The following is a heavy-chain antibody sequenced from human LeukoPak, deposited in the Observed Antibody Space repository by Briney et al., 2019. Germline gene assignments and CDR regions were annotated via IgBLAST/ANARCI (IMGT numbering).Heavy chain of an antibody. V-gene: IGHV1-46*03. D-gene: IGHD4-11*01. J-gene: IGHJ6*03. CDR3: ARDLDYSNYGVFYYYYMGV. CDR1: GYTFTSYY. CDR2: INPSGGST. Sequence: EASVKVSCKAPGYTFTSYYMHLVRQAPGRGLEWMGIINPSGGSTSYAQKFQGRVTMTRDTSTSTVYMELSSLRSEDTAVYYCARDLDYSNYGVFYYYYMGVWGKGTTVTVSS.